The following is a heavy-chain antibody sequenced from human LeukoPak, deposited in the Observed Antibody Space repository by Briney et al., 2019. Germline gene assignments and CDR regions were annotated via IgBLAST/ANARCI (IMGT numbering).Heavy chain of an antibody. V-gene: IGHV3-30*18. CDR1: GFTFSSYG. CDR3: AKGPAPRLGEFSYHALVDY. J-gene: IGHJ4*02. CDR2: ISYDGSNE. Sequence: GGSLRLSCVASGFTFSSYGMHWVRQAPGKGLEWVAFISYDGSNENIADSVKGRFIISRDNSKNTLYLQMSSLRAEDTAVYYCAKGPAPRLGEFSYHALVDYWGQGTLVTVSS. D-gene: IGHD3-16*02.